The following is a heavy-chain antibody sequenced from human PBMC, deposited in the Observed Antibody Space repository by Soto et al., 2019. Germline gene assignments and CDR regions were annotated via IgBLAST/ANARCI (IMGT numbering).Heavy chain of an antibody. CDR3: ARIRGSSGAFDI. D-gene: IGHD6-13*01. J-gene: IGHJ3*02. V-gene: IGHV2-70*11. Sequence: SGPTLVNPTQTLTLTCTFSGFSLSTSGMCVSWIRQPPGKALEWLARIDWDDDKYYSTSLKTRLTISKDTSKNQVVLTMTNMDPVYTATYYCARIRGSSGAFDIWGQGTMVTVSS. CDR2: IDWDDDK. CDR1: GFSLSTSGMC.